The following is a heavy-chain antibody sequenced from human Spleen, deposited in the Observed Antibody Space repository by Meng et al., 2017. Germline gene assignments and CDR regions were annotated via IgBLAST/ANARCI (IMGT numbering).Heavy chain of an antibody. CDR3: AREYSSSWYAMDY. CDR2: IFRSWTT. Sequence: SETLSLTCTVSGGSISSYNWNWIRQPPGKGLEWIGHIFRSWTTSYNPSLKSPLTISVDTSKNQFSLKLSSATTADTAVYYCAREYSSSWYAMDYWGQGTLVTVSS. J-gene: IGHJ4*02. D-gene: IGHD6-13*01. V-gene: IGHV4-59*01. CDR1: GGSISSYN.